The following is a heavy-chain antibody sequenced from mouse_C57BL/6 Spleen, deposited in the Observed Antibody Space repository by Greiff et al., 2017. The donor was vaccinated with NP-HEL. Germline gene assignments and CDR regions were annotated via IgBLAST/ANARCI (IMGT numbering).Heavy chain of an antibody. CDR2: IFPGSGCT. CDR1: GYTFTDYY. CDR3: ARNGGSDYCDD. V-gene: IGHV1-75*01. J-gene: IGHJ2*01. Sequence: QVQLQQSGPELVKPGASVKISCKASGYTFTDYYINWVKQMPGQGLEWIGCIFPGSGCTYYNEKFKGKATLTVDKSSSTAYMLLSSLTSEDSAVYFCARNGGSDYCDDWGQGTTLTGSS.